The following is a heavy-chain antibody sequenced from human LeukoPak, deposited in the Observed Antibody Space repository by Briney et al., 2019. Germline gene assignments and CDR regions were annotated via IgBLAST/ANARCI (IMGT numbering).Heavy chain of an antibody. V-gene: IGHV4-31*03. Sequence: PSETLSLTCTVSGGSISSGGYYWSWIRQHPGKGLEWIGYIYYGGSTYYNPSLKSRVTISVDTSKNQFSLKLSSVTAADTAVYYCARVLMITFGGVIVPNWFDPWGQGTLVTVSS. D-gene: IGHD3-16*02. J-gene: IGHJ5*02. CDR3: ARVLMITFGGVIVPNWFDP. CDR2: IYYGGST. CDR1: GGSISSGGYY.